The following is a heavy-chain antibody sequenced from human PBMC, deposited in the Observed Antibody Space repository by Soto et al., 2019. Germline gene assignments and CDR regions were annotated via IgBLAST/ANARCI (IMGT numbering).Heavy chain of an antibody. CDR3: ARQGRDSKDSGTLPDY. Sequence: QVQLVQSGAEVKKPGSSVKVSCKASGGTFSSYAISWVRQAPGQGLEWMGGIIPIFGTANYAQKFQGRVTITADESTSTASMELSSLRSEDTAVYYCARQGRDSKDSGTLPDYWGQGTLVTVSS. V-gene: IGHV1-69*12. CDR1: GGTFSSYA. CDR2: IIPIFGTA. D-gene: IGHD3-22*01. J-gene: IGHJ4*02.